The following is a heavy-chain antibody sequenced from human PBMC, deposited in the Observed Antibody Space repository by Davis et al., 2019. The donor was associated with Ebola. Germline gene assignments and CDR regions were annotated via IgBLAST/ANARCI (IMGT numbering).Heavy chain of an antibody. CDR2: IIPILGIA. J-gene: IGHJ6*04. Sequence: AASVKVSCKASGATFSSYPISWVRHAPGQGLEWMGRIIPILGIANYAQKFQGRVTITSEKSTSTAYTELSSVISEDTAVYYCARARGGWLRSDYYYYGMDVWGKGTTVTVSS. CDR3: ARARGGWLRSDYYYYGMDV. D-gene: IGHD5-12*01. V-gene: IGHV1-69*04. CDR1: GATFSSYP.